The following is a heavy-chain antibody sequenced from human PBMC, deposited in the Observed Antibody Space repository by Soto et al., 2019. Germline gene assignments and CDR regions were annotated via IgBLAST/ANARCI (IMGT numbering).Heavy chain of an antibody. J-gene: IGHJ6*02. CDR1: GITFRSRA. CDR3: AKEISIAARFFYYYGMDV. Sequence: HPGGSLRLSCVASGITFRSRAMSWVRQAPGEGLEWVSTTTDTDGDRKYADSVRGRFTISRDNSKNTLYLQMNSLRAEDTAVYYCAKEISIAARFFYYYGMDVWGQGTTVTVSS. D-gene: IGHD6-6*01. V-gene: IGHV3-23*01. CDR2: TTDTDGDR.